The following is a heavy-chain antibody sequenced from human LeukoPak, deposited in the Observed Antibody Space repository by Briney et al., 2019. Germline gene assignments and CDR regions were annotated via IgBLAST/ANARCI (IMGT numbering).Heavy chain of an antibody. J-gene: IGHJ4*02. V-gene: IGHV3-21*01. CDR1: GFTFSSYS. Sequence: GGSLRLPCAASGFTFSSYSMNWVRQAPGKGLEWVSSISSSSSYIYYADSVKGRFTISRDNVKNSLYLQMNSLRAEDTAVYYCARVSAGYDSSGYYYRNFDYWGQGTLVTVSS. D-gene: IGHD3-22*01. CDR3: ARVSAGYDSSGYYYRNFDY. CDR2: ISSSSSYI.